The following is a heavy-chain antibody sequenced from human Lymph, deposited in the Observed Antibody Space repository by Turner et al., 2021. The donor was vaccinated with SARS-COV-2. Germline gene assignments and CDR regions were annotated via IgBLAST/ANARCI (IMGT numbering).Heavy chain of an antibody. CDR1: GFTFSSYA. J-gene: IGHJ3*02. Sequence: EVQLLESGGGLVQPGGSLSLSWAASGFTFSSYAMSWVRQAPGKGLEWVSSISVSGGSTYYADSVKGRFTISRDNSKNTLYLQMNSLRAEDTAVYYCAKGVRGVIIPEAFDIWGQGTMVTISS. CDR2: ISVSGGST. CDR3: AKGVRGVIIPEAFDI. V-gene: IGHV3-23*01. D-gene: IGHD3-10*01.